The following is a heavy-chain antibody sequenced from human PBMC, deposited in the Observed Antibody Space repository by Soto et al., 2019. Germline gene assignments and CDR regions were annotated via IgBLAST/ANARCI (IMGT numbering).Heavy chain of an antibody. D-gene: IGHD4-17*01. CDR2: IYHSGST. J-gene: IGHJ5*02. CDR3: ARVWTTVSNWFDP. Sequence: SETLSLTCAVAGGSISSSNWCSWVRQPPGKGLEWIGEIYHSGSTYYNPSLKSRVTISVDKSKNQFSLKLSSVTAADTAVYYCARVWTTVSNWFDPWGEGTLVTLSS. CDR1: GGSISSSNW. V-gene: IGHV4-4*02.